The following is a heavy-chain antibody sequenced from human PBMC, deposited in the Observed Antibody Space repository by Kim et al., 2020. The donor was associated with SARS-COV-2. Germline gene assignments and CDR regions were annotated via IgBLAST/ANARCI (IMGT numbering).Heavy chain of an antibody. CDR2: ISWNSGST. V-gene: IGHV3-9*01. CDR1: GFTFDDYA. D-gene: IGHD3-22*01. J-gene: IGHJ6*02. Sequence: GGSLRLSCAASGFTFDDYAMHWVRQAPGKGLEWVSGISWNSGSTGYADSVKGRFTISRDNAKNSLYLQMNSLRAEDTALYYCAKDYSSGYSPYYGMDVWGQGTTVTVSS. CDR3: AKDYSSGYSPYYGMDV.